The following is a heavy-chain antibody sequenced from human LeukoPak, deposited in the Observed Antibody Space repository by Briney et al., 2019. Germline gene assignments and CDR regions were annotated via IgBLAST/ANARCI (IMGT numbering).Heavy chain of an antibody. CDR3: ARAGWIITSGIDY. J-gene: IGHJ4*02. V-gene: IGHV4-38-2*01. D-gene: IGHD3-10*01. CDR2: IYHIGST. Sequence: PSETLSLTCGVSGYSISRGYYWAWIRQPPGKGLEWIGTIYHIGSTYYTPSLGSRVTISVDTSKTEFSLTLKSVTAADTAVYYCARAGWIITSGIDYCGQGALVTVSS. CDR1: GYSISRGYY.